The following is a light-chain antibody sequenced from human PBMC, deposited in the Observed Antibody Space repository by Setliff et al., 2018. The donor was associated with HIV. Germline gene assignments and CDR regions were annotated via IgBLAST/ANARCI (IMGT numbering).Light chain of an antibody. Sequence: QSVLTQPASVSGSPGQSITISCTGTGSDVGGSNYVSWYQQHPGKAPKLMIYEVSNRPSWVSNRFSGSKSGNTTSLTISGLQAEDEADYYCSSYTFSSTPYVFGTGTKVTVL. CDR2: EVS. V-gene: IGLV2-14*01. CDR3: SSYTFSSTPYV. CDR1: GSDVGGSNY. J-gene: IGLJ1*01.